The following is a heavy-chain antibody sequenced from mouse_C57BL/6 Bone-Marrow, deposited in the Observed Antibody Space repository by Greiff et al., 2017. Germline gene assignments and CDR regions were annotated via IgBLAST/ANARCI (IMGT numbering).Heavy chain of an antibody. CDR3: ARSGPLGRSFDY. V-gene: IGHV1-55*01. J-gene: IGHJ2*01. CDR1: GYTFTSYW. D-gene: IGHD4-1*01. Sequence: VQLQQPGAELVKPGASVKMSCKASGYTFTSYWITWVKQRPGQGLEWIGDIYPTSGRTNYNEKFKNKAILTVDTSSNTAYMQLSSLTSEASAVFYCARSGPLGRSFDYWGQGTTLTVSS. CDR2: IYPTSGRT.